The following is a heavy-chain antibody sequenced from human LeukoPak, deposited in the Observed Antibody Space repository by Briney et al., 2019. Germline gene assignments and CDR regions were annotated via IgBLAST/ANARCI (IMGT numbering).Heavy chain of an antibody. J-gene: IGHJ5*02. V-gene: IGHV1-8*01. CDR3: ARGLTTMVRGVIRKCRWFDP. D-gene: IGHD3-10*01. Sequence: ASVKVSCKASGYTFTSYDINWVRQATGQGLEWMGWMNPNSGNTGYAQKFQGRVTMTRNTSISTAYMELSSRRSEDTAVYYCARGLTTMVRGVIRKCRWFDPWGQGTLVTVSS. CDR1: GYTFTSYD. CDR2: MNPNSGNT.